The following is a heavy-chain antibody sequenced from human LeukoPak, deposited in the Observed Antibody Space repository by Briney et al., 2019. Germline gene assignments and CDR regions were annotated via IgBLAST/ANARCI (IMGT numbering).Heavy chain of an antibody. CDR2: IYTSGST. V-gene: IGHV4-61*02. J-gene: IGHJ4*02. D-gene: IGHD6-6*01. CDR1: GGSINSGSYY. Sequence: SETLSLTCTVSGGSINSGSYYWSWIRQPAGQGLEWIGRIYTSGSTNYNPSFKSRVTISVDTSKNQFSPMVTSVTAADTAVYYCARGSPLEYSSSSLFDYWGQGTLVTVSS. CDR3: ARGSPLEYSSSSLFDY.